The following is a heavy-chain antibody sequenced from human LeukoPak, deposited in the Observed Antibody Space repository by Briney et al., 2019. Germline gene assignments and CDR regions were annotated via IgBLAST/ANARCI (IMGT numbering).Heavy chain of an antibody. D-gene: IGHD2-15*01. V-gene: IGHV4-34*01. CDR2: INHSGST. Sequence: SETLSLTCTVSGGSISSYYWSWIRQPPGKGLEWIGEINHSGSTNYNPSLKSRVTISVDTSKNQFSLKLSSVTAADTAVYYCARGGAVFCSGGSCYSRSYYYYYMDVWGKGTTVTVSS. CDR1: GGSISSYY. CDR3: ARGGAVFCSGGSCYSRSYYYYYMDV. J-gene: IGHJ6*03.